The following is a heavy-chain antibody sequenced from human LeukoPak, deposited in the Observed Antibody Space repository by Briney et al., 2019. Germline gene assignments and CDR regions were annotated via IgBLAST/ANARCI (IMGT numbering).Heavy chain of an antibody. CDR1: GGTFSSYA. CDR2: IIPILGIA. D-gene: IGHD3-10*01. J-gene: IGHJ4*02. Sequence: SVKVSCKASGGTFSSYAISWVRQAPGQGLEWMGRIIPILGIANYAQKFQGRVTITADKSTSTAYMELSSLRSEDTAVYYCAGGLDYYGSGSYFDYWGQGTLVTVSS. CDR3: AGGLDYYGSGSYFDY. V-gene: IGHV1-69*04.